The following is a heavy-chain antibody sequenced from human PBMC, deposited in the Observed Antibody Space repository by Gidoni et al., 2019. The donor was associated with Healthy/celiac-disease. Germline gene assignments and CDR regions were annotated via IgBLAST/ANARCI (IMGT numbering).Heavy chain of an antibody. V-gene: IGHV3-23*01. CDR2: ISGSGGST. CDR3: AKADYYDSSGYYYGGSAFDY. J-gene: IGHJ4*02. Sequence: EVQLLESGGGLVQPGGSLRLSCAASGFTFSSYAMRWVRQAPGKGLEWVSAISGSGGSTYYADSVKGRFTISRDNSKNTLYLQMNSLRAEDTAVYYCAKADYYDSSGYYYGGSAFDYWGQGTLVTVSS. CDR1: GFTFSSYA. D-gene: IGHD3-22*01.